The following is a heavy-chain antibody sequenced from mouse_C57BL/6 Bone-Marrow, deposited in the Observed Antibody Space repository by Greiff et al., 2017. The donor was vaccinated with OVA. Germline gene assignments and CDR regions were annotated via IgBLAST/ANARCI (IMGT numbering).Heavy chain of an antibody. CDR2: IDPSDSYT. V-gene: IGHV1-69*01. CDR3: AGGIPLAY. Sequence: QVQLQQPGAELVMPGASVKLSCKASSYTFTSYWMHWVKQRPGQGLEWIGEIDPSDSYTNYNQKFKGKSTLTVDKSSSTAYMQLSSLTSEDSAVYYCAGGIPLAYWGQGTLVTVSA. J-gene: IGHJ3*01. CDR1: SYTFTSYW.